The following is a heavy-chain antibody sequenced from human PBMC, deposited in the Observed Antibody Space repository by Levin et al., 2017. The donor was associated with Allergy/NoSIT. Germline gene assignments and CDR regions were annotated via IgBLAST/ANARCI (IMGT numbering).Heavy chain of an antibody. Sequence: ASVKVSCKASGYTFTGYYMHWVRQAPGQGLEWMGWFNPHSVVTNYAQRFLGRVTMTRDTSISTAYMEMTSLKSDDTAIYYCVKDRSIMTTVSNINPNWFDSWGQGTLVTVSS. J-gene: IGHJ5*01. V-gene: IGHV1-2*02. CDR3: VKDRSIMTTVSNINPNWFDS. D-gene: IGHD4-11*01. CDR1: GYTFTGYY. CDR2: FNPHSVVT.